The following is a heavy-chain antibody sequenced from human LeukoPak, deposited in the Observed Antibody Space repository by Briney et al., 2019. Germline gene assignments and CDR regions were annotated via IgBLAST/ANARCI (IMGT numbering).Heavy chain of an antibody. V-gene: IGHV1-69*01. CDR2: IIPIFGTA. D-gene: IGHD2-2*01. J-gene: IGHJ6*03. Sequence: ASVKVSCKASGGTFSSYAISWVRQAPGQGLEWMGGIIPIFGTANYAQKFQGRVTITADESTSTAYMELSSLRSEDTAVYYCARAVTGVVVPAAFDYYYYYMDVWGKGTTVTVSS. CDR3: ARAVTGVVVPAAFDYYYYYMDV. CDR1: GGTFSSYA.